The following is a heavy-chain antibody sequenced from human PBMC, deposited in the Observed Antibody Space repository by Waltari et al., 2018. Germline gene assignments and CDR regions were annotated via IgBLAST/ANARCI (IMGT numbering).Heavy chain of an antibody. CDR1: GFTFSSYG. Sequence: QVQLVESGGGVVQPGMSLRLSCAASGFTFSSYGMHWVRQAPGKGLEWLAVIWYDGSNEYYADSVKGRFTISRDNAKNTLYLQMNGLRAEDTAVYYCAKDLTHTNYEGFANWGLGTLVTVSS. V-gene: IGHV3-33*06. CDR3: AKDLTHTNYEGFAN. CDR2: IWYDGSNE. J-gene: IGHJ4*02. D-gene: IGHD3-16*01.